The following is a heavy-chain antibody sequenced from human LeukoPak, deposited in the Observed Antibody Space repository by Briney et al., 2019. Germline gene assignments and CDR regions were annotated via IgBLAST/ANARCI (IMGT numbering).Heavy chain of an antibody. J-gene: IGHJ6*02. CDR1: GFTFSSYS. D-gene: IGHD3-9*01. CDR3: AKDQGGITISIYYYGMDV. Sequence: GGSLRLSCAASGFTFSSYSMNWVRQAPGKGLEWVSSISSSSSYIYYGDTVKGPFTISRDNAKNSLYLQINSLRAEDTAVDYCAKDQGGITISIYYYGMDVWGQGPTVTVS. CDR2: ISSSSSYI. V-gene: IGHV3-21*01.